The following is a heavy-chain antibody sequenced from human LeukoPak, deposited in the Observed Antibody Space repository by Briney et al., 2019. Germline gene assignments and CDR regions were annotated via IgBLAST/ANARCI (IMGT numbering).Heavy chain of an antibody. J-gene: IGHJ4*02. Sequence: GGSLRLSCAASGFTFSNYWMQWVRQAPGKGLEWVANINQDGSAKYYVDPVKGRFTISKDSAKNSLYLQMNSLRVDDTAVYYCTRGDPDFWGQGTLVTVSS. CDR2: INQDGSAK. V-gene: IGHV3-7*01. D-gene: IGHD3-3*01. CDR3: TRGDPDF. CDR1: GFTFSNYW.